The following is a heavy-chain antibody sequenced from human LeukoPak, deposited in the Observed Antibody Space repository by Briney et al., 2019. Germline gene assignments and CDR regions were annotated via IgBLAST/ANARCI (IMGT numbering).Heavy chain of an antibody. Sequence: SETLSLTCTVSGYSISSGYYWGWIRQPPGKGLEWIGSIYHSGSTYYNPSLKSRVTISVDTSKNQFSLKLSSVTAADTAVYYCARVPGWNDFSGIDPWGQGTLVTVSS. V-gene: IGHV4-38-2*02. CDR1: GYSISSGYY. J-gene: IGHJ5*02. CDR3: ARVPGWNDFSGIDP. CDR2: IYHSGST. D-gene: IGHD1-1*01.